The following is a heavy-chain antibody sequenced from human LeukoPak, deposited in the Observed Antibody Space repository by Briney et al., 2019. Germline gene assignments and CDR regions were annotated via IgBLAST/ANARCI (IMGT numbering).Heavy chain of an antibody. D-gene: IGHD3-10*01. V-gene: IGHV6-1*01. CDR3: AGGGLVRGLSRWFDP. CDR1: GDSVSSTSAG. Sequence: SQTLSLTCAISGDSVSSTSAGWNWIRQSPSRGLEWLGTIYYRSKWYNDYATSVKTRITISPDTSKNQFSLLLNSVTHEDTAVYYCAGGGLVRGLSRWFDPWGQGTLVTVSS. CDR2: IYYRSKWYN. J-gene: IGHJ5*02.